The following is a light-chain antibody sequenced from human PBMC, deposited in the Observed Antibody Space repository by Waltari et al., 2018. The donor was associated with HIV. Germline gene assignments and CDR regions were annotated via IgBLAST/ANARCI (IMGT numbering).Light chain of an antibody. J-gene: IGKJ4*01. CDR2: DAS. V-gene: IGKV1-33*01. Sequence: QMTQSPSSLSASVGDRVTITCQASQDITKKLSWYQQKPGKAPNLLISDASTLAPGVPSRFSGSGSGTHFSLSIGSLKPEDIATYFCLQFHTLPLTFGAGTKVEIK. CDR1: QDITKK. CDR3: LQFHTLPLT.